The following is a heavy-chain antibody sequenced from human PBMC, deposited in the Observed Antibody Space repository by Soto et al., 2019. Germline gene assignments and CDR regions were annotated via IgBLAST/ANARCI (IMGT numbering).Heavy chain of an antibody. Sequence: ASVKVSCKASGYTFISYGIAWVRQAPGQGLEWMAWISPNSGNTNYAQKFQGRVTVTTETPTNTAYMELRSLRSDDTAVYYCAXRPPFSHGNFVTYFFDFWGQGTLVTVSS. J-gene: IGHJ4*02. CDR1: GYTFISYG. V-gene: IGHV1-18*01. D-gene: IGHD4-17*01. CDR3: AXRPPFSHGNFVTYFFDF. CDR2: ISPNSGNT.